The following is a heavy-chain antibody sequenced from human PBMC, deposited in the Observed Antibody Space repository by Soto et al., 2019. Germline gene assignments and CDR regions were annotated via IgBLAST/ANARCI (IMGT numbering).Heavy chain of an antibody. CDR3: ARAVRLTTVGEFAY. CDR2: IYYNGNT. CDR1: GGSISSYY. V-gene: IGHV4-59*01. J-gene: IGHJ4*02. D-gene: IGHD4-17*01. Sequence: PSETLSLTCTVSGGSISSYYWSWLRQPPGKGLEWIGYIYYNGNTHYNPSLTSRVTISVDTSKNQFSLQLRSVTAADTAVYYCARAVRLTTVGEFAYWGQGTLVTVSS.